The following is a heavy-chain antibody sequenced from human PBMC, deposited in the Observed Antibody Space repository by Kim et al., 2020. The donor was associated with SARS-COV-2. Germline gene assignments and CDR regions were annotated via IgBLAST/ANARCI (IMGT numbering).Heavy chain of an antibody. CDR2: IKKDGREI. J-gene: IGHJ4*02. V-gene: IGHV3-7*03. CDR3: VGGGGWLPDY. Sequence: GGSLRLSCAASGFTFSSYWMNWVRQAPGKGLEWVANIKKDGREINYVDSVKGRFTISRDNAENSLYLQMNSLRVEDTAVYYCVGGGGWLPDYWGQGTLVTVSS. D-gene: IGHD6-19*01. CDR1: GFTFSSYW.